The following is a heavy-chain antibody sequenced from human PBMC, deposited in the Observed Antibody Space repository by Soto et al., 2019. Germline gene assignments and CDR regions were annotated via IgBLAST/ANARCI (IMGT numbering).Heavy chain of an antibody. CDR1: GFTFNDYA. Sequence: GGYLRLSCGASGFTFNDYAMHWVRQAPWKGLEWVSLISWDGENDFYAASVKGRFTISMDNSKDILYLQMNSLRREDSALCYCPKDLDLDGYSYYIDFLGQGTLITIYS. V-gene: IGHV3-43D*03. J-gene: IGHJ4*02. CDR2: ISWDGEND. D-gene: IGHD3-10*01. CDR3: PKDLDLDGYSYYIDF.